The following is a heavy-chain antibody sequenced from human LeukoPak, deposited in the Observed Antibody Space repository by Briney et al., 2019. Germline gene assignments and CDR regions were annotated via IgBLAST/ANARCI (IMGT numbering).Heavy chain of an antibody. V-gene: IGHV4-59*01. Sequence: SETLSLTCTVSGGSISSYYWSWIRKPPGKGLEWIGYIYYSGSTNYNPSLKSRVTISVDTSKNQFSLKLSSVTAADTAVYYCARGSGIAVAGTPFGYWGQGTLVTVSS. J-gene: IGHJ4*02. CDR2: IYYSGST. CDR3: ARGSGIAVAGTPFGY. D-gene: IGHD6-19*01. CDR1: GGSISSYY.